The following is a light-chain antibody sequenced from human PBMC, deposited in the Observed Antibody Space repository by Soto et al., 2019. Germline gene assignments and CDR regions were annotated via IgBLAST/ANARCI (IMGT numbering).Light chain of an antibody. Sequence: DIQMTQSPSTLSASVGDRVTITCRASQSISSWLAWYQQKPGKAPKLLIYDASSLESGVPSRFSGSGSGTEFTLTISSLQPDDFATYYCQQYNSYQATFSGGTKVEIK. J-gene: IGKJ4*01. V-gene: IGKV1-5*01. CDR1: QSISSW. CDR3: QQYNSYQAT. CDR2: DAS.